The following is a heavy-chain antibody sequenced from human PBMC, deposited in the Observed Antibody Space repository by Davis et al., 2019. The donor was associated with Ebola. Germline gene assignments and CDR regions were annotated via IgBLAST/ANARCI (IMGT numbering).Heavy chain of an antibody. CDR3: AREGYCSGGSCYHKYYFDY. J-gene: IGHJ4*02. CDR1: GYTFTSYG. V-gene: IGHV1-18*01. Sequence: ASVKVSCKASGYTFTSYGISWVRQAPGQGLEWMGWISAYNGNTNYAQKLQGRVTMTTDTSTSTAYMELRSLRSDDTAVYYCAREGYCSGGSCYHKYYFDYWGQGTLVTASS. CDR2: ISAYNGNT. D-gene: IGHD2-15*01.